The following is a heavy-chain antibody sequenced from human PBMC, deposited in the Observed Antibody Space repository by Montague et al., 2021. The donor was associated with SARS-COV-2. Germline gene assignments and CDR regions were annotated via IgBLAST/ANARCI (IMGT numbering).Heavy chain of an antibody. CDR3: VRDQGRSNWNYPDY. CDR2: IYNSGRT. CDR1: GGSISGYY. V-gene: IGHV4-4*07. D-gene: IGHD1-20*01. Sequence: SETLSLTCTVSGGSISGYYWSWFRQSAGKGLEWIGRIYNSGRTSXNPSLKSRVTMSVDTSKNQFSLKLSSVTAADTAVYYCVRDQGRSNWNYPDYWGQGTLVTVSS. J-gene: IGHJ4*02.